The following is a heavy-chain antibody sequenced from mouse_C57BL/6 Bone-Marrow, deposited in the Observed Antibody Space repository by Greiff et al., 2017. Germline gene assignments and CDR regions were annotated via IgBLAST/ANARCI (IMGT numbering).Heavy chain of an antibody. V-gene: IGHV3-8*01. CDR3: ARWVSYYYYDD. Sequence: EWKRREPGPGLAKPSQTLSLTCSVTGYSITSDYWNWIRKFPGNKLEYMGYIIYSGSTYYNPSLKSRISITRDTSKNQYYLQLNSVTTEDTATYYCARWVSYYYYDDWGQGTTRTVSS. CDR2: IIYSGST. J-gene: IGHJ2*01. D-gene: IGHD1-1*01. CDR1: GYSITSDY.